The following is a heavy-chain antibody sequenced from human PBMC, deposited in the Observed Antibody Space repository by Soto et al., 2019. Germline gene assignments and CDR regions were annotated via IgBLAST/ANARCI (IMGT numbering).Heavy chain of an antibody. CDR2: VYDTDGI. D-gene: IGHD4-17*01. CDR3: ANWRLREHAYDI. V-gene: IGHV3-53*01. Sequence: DVQLVESGGGLIQPGGSLRLSCEASGLTVTGKKYVAWVRQAPGKGLEWVSGVYDTDGIYYADSVKGRFTSSRDNSKTIVYLEMNSLTPDDTAVYYCANWRLREHAYDIWGLGTTVTVSS. CDR1: GLTVTGKKY. J-gene: IGHJ3*02.